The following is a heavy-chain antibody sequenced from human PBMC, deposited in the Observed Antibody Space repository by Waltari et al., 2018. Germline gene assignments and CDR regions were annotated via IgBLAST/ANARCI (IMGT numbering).Heavy chain of an antibody. Sequence: EVQLVESGGGLVQPGGSLRLSCAASGFTCSSYWMHWVRQAPGEAVVGVFLINGDGSGTTYEGSWKGRVTISRDNAKYTLSRQMNSLRGVDTAVDYWARGRDDYPLSAFDTWGQGTMVTVSS. CDR3: ARGRDDYPLSAFDT. D-gene: IGHD4-17*01. J-gene: IGHJ3*02. CDR1: GFTCSSYW. CDR2: INGDGSGT. V-gene: IGHV3-74*01.